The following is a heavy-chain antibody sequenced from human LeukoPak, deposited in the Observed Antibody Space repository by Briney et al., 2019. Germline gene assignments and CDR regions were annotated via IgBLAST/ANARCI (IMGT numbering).Heavy chain of an antibody. Sequence: GGSLRLSCAASGSTVSSNYMSWVRQAPGKGLEWVSVIYSGGSTYYADSVKGRFTISRDNSKNTLYLQMNSLRAEDTAVYYCVRSLAAAGPYYYYYYMDVWGKGTTVTVSS. D-gene: IGHD6-13*01. V-gene: IGHV3-53*01. CDR1: GSTVSSNY. CDR3: VRSLAAAGPYYYYYYMDV. CDR2: IYSGGST. J-gene: IGHJ6*03.